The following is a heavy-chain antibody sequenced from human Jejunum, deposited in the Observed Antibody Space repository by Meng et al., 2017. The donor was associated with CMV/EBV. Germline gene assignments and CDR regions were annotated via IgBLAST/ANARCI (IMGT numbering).Heavy chain of an antibody. CDR2: LNEDGTTK. V-gene: IGHV3-7*04. Sequence: EVQLVGSGGGLVQPGGSLRLSCVGSGFSISSHWMSWVRQIPGKGLEWVANLNEDGTTKYYVDSVKGRFTISRDNAENSLYLQMNSLSVEDTAVYYCARDHWGPAYWGRGTLVTVSS. CDR3: ARDHWGPAY. J-gene: IGHJ4*02. D-gene: IGHD7-27*01. CDR1: GFSISSHW.